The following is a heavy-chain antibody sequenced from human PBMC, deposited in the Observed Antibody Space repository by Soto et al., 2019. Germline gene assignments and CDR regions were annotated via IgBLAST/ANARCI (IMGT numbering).Heavy chain of an antibody. CDR1: GFTFSTYG. CDR2: MSYDGTKQ. D-gene: IGHD6-13*01. J-gene: IGHJ4*02. Sequence: PGGSLRLSCAASGFTFSTYGMHWVRQAPGKGLEWVAAMSYDGTKQYYVDSVKVRFTISRDNSRNTLFLQLNSLRDEDTAVYYCAKEYGSTWIDHWGQGTLVTVSS. CDR3: AKEYGSTWIDH. V-gene: IGHV3-30*18.